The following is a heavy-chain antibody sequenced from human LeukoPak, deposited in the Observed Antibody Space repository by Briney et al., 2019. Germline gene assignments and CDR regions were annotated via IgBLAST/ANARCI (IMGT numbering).Heavy chain of an antibody. CDR2: ISGSGETT. CDR1: GFTFRNHA. CDR3: AKDRGMVGASVRAFDY. V-gene: IGHV3-23*01. D-gene: IGHD1-26*01. J-gene: IGHJ4*02. Sequence: PGGSLRLSCAASGFTFRNHAMNWVRQAPGKGLEWVSVISGSGETTYYADSVKGRFTISRDNSQNTLYLQMSSLRGEGTALYYCAKDRGMVGASVRAFDYWGQGTLVTVSS.